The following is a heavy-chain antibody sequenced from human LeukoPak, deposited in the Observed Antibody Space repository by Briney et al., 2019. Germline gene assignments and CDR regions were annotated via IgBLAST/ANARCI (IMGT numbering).Heavy chain of an antibody. Sequence: SQTLSLTCAISGDSVSSNSAAWSWIRQSPSRGLEWLGRTYYRSKWYNDYAVSVKSRITINPDTSKNQFSLQLNSVTPEDTAVYYCARDYRPFSSPQKRYYYGMDVWGKGTTVTVSS. CDR2: TYYRSKWYN. CDR3: ARDYRPFSSPQKRYYYGMDV. CDR1: GDSVSSNSAA. J-gene: IGHJ6*04. D-gene: IGHD6-13*01. V-gene: IGHV6-1*01.